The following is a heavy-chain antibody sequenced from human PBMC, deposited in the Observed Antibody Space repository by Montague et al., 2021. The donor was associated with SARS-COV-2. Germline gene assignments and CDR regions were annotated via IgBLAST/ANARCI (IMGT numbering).Heavy chain of an antibody. CDR2: FDHSGDT. Sequence: SETLSLTCTVSGGSISGHYWSCILQPPGKGLQWIGNFDHSGDTNYNPSLKSRATISVDTSKNQFALMLHSVTAAATAADYCAREFRIELWQTNWYFGLWGRGTLVTVSS. J-gene: IGHJ2*01. CDR3: AREFRIELWQTNWYFGL. CDR1: GGSISGHY. V-gene: IGHV4-59*11. D-gene: IGHD3-16*01.